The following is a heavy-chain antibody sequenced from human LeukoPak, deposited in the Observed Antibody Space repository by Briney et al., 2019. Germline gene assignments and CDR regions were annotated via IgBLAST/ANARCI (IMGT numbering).Heavy chain of an antibody. CDR3: ARRHAALGAFDI. D-gene: IGHD2-2*01. CDR1: GGSISRICYY. V-gene: IGHV4-39*01. Sequence: SETLSLTCTVSGGSISRICYYCGWIRQPPGKGLQWIGSIYYSDSGKMYYNPSLKSRVTISADTSKNQFSLKVSSVTAADTSVYSGARRHAALGAFDIWGQGTMVSVSS. CDR2: IYYSDSGKM. J-gene: IGHJ3*02.